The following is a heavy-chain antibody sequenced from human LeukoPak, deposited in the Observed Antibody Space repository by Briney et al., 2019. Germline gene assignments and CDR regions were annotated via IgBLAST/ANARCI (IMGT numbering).Heavy chain of an antibody. J-gene: IGHJ5*02. V-gene: IGHV3-23*01. Sequence: QTGGSLRLSCAASGFTFSSYAMSWVRQAPGKGLEGVSAISGSGGSTYYADSVKGRFTISIDNSKNTLYLQMNSLRAEDTAVYYCARVLEWLYPTFDPWGQGTLVTVSS. CDR3: ARVLEWLYPTFDP. CDR1: GFTFSSYA. CDR2: ISGSGGST. D-gene: IGHD3-3*01.